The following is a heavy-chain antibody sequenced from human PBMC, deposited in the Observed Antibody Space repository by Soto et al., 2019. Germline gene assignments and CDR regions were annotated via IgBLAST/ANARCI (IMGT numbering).Heavy chain of an antibody. CDR3: ARHRTGTRYANYYYMDV. D-gene: IGHD1-7*01. CDR1: GGSISSYY. V-gene: IGHV4-59*08. Sequence: PSETLSLTCTVSGGSISSYYWSWIRQPPGKGLEWIGYIYYSGSTNYNPSLKSRVTISVDTSKNQFSLKLSSVTAADTAVYYCARHRTGTRYANYYYMDVRGKGTTVTVSS. J-gene: IGHJ6*03. CDR2: IYYSGST.